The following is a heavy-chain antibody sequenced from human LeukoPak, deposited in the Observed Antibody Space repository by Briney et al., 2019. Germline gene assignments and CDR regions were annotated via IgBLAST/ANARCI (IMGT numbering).Heavy chain of an antibody. CDR3: ARAGGNQYSSGWSIGGFDY. CDR2: IYYSGST. Sequence: SETLSLTCTVPGGSISSYYWSWIRQPPGKGLEWIGYIYYSGSTNYNPSLKSRVTISVDTSKNQFSLKLSSVTAADTAVYYCARAGGNQYSSGWSIGGFDYWGQGTLVTVSS. J-gene: IGHJ4*02. V-gene: IGHV4-59*01. D-gene: IGHD6-19*01. CDR1: GGSISSYY.